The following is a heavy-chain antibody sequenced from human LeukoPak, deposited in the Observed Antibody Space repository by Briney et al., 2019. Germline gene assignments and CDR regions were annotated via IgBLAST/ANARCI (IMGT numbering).Heavy chain of an antibody. CDR3: ARASSTVTTPNHYYYGMDV. D-gene: IGHD4-17*01. Sequence: ASVKVSCKASVYTFTNYYMHWVRQAPGQELEWMGIINPSGGSTSYAQKFQGRVTMTRDTSTSTVYMELSSLRSEDTAVYYCARASSTVTTPNHYYYGMDVWGQGTTVTVSS. V-gene: IGHV1-46*01. J-gene: IGHJ6*02. CDR1: VYTFTNYY. CDR2: INPSGGST.